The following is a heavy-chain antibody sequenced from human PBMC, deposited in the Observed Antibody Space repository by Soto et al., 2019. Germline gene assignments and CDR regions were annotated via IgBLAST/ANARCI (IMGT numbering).Heavy chain of an antibody. CDR2: IKQDGSEK. D-gene: IGHD2-15*01. V-gene: IGHV3-7*01. J-gene: IGHJ6*02. CDR1: GFTFSSYW. Sequence: GGSLRLSCAASGFTFSSYWMSWVRQAPGKGLEWVANIKQDGSEKYYVDSVKGRFTISRDNAKNSLYPQMNSLRAEDTAVFYCSGGSPGYYYAMDVWGQGTTVTVSS. CDR3: SGGSPGYYYAMDV.